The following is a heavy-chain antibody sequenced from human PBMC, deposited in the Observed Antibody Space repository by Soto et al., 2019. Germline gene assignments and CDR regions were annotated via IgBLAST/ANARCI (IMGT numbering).Heavy chain of an antibody. D-gene: IGHD5-12*01. CDR1: GFTFSTYG. V-gene: IGHV3-30*18. J-gene: IGHJ4*02. Sequence: QVQLVESGGGVVQPGRSLRLSCAASGFTFSTYGMHWVRQAPGKGLEWVAVISYDGSNKYYADSVKGRFTISRDNSKNTLYLQMNSLRAEDTAVYYCAKDPCVGYKCYYFDYWGQGTLVTVSS. CDR2: ISYDGSNK. CDR3: AKDPCVGYKCYYFDY.